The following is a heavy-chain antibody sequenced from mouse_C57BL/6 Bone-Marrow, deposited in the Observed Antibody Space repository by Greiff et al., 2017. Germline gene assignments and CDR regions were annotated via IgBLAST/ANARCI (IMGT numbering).Heavy chain of an antibody. J-gene: IGHJ4*01. D-gene: IGHD6-1*01. V-gene: IGHV1-50*01. CDR3: AREPLSEDYAMDD. CDR1: GYTFTSYW. CDR2: IDPSDSYT. Sequence: QVQLQQPGAELVKPGASVKLSCKASGYTFTSYWMPWVKQRPGQGLEWIGEIDPSDSYTNYNQKFKGKSTLTVDTSSSTAYMQLSSLTSEDSAVYYCAREPLSEDYAMDDWGQGTSVTVSA.